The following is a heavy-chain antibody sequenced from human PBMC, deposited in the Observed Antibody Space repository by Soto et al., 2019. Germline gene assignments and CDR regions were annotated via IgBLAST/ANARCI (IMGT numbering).Heavy chain of an antibody. D-gene: IGHD2-2*02. CDR3: AREDCSSTSCYNWYFDL. CDR2: IIPIFGTA. V-gene: IGHV1-69*06. CDR1: GGTFSSYA. Sequence: GASVKVSCKASGGTFSSYAISWVRQAPGQRLEWMGGIIPIFGTANYAQKFQGRVTITADKSTSTAYMELSSLRSEDTAVYYCAREDCSSTSCYNWYFDLWGRGTLVTVS. J-gene: IGHJ2*01.